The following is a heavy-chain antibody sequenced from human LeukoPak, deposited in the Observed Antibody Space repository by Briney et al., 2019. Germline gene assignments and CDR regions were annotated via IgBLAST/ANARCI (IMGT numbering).Heavy chain of an antibody. CDR2: IKQDGSEK. D-gene: IGHD3-3*01. CDR1: GFTFSSYW. J-gene: IGHJ5*02. Sequence: PGGSLRLSCAASGFTFSSYWMSWVRQAPGKGLEWVANIKQDGSEKYYVDSVKGRFTISRDNAKNSMYLQMNSLRAEDTAVYYCARPWSGYSFDRWGQGTLVTVSS. CDR3: ARPWSGYSFDR. V-gene: IGHV3-7*01.